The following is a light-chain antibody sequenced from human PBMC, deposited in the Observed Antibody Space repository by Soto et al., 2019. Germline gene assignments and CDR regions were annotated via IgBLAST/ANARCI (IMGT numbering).Light chain of an antibody. CDR1: QSVSSSY. J-gene: IGKJ1*01. V-gene: IGKV3-20*01. CDR3: QQYRT. CDR2: EAS. Sequence: IVFTQSPCTLSLSPGERATLSCRASQSVSSSYLAWYQQKPGQAPRLLIYEASSRATGIPDRFSGSGSGTDFTLTISRLEPEDFAVYYCQQYRTFGQGTKVDIK.